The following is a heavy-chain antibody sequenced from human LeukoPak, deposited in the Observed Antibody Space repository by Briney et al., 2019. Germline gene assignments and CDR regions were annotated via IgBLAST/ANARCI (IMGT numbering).Heavy chain of an antibody. CDR2: INHSGST. J-gene: IGHJ6*02. V-gene: IGHV4-34*01. CDR1: GGSFSGYY. Sequence: SETLSLTCAVYGGSFSGYYWSWIRQPPGKGLEWIGEINHSGSTNYNPSLKSRVTISVDTSKNQFSLKLSSVTAADTAVYYCARHAVLLWFGESPGLGSYYYGMDVWGQGTTVTVSS. CDR3: ARHAVLLWFGESPGLGSYYYGMDV. D-gene: IGHD3-10*01.